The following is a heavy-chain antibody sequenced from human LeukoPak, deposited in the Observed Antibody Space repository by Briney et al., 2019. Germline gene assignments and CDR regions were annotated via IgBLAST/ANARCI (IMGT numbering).Heavy chain of an antibody. Sequence: TGGSLRLSCTASGFTFSSYAMSWVRQAPGKGLEWASSITGSGGTTYYPDSVRGRFTIPRDNSKNTLYLQMNSLRAEDTAVYYCAKSTTVTTTLIDYWGQGTLVTVSS. CDR3: AKSTTVTTTLIDY. CDR2: ITGSGGTT. V-gene: IGHV3-23*01. D-gene: IGHD4-17*01. CDR1: GFTFSSYA. J-gene: IGHJ4*02.